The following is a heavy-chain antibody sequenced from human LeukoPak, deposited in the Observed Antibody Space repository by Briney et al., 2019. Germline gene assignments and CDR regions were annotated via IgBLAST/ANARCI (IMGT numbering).Heavy chain of an antibody. CDR2: IKQDGSEK. J-gene: IGHJ4*02. CDR3: ARESKGRSKIDY. D-gene: IGHD4-17*01. CDR1: GFTFSSYW. V-gene: IGHV3-7*01. Sequence: GGSLRLSCAASGFTFSSYWMSWVRQAPGKGLEWVANIKQDGSEKYYVDSVKGRFTISRDNANNSLSLQMNSLRAEDTAVYYCARESKGRSKIDYWGQGPLVTVSS.